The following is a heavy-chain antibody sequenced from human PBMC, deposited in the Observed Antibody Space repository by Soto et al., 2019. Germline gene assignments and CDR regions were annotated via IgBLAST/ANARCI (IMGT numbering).Heavy chain of an antibody. CDR2: ISAYNGNT. CDR3: ARDSPTADY. CDR1: GYTFTNFG. Sequence: ASVKVSCKTSGYTFTNFGLSWVRQAPGQGLEWMGWISAYNGNTNYAQKLQGRVTMTTDTSTSTAYMELRSLRSDDTAVYYCARDSPTADYWGQGTLVTVSS. V-gene: IGHV1-18*01. J-gene: IGHJ4*02.